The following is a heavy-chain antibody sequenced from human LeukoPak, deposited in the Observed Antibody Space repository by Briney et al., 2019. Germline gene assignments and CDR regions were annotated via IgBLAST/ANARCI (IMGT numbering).Heavy chain of an antibody. Sequence: PGGSLRLSCAASGFTFSSYAMHWVRQAPGKGLEWVAVISYDGSNKYYADSVKGRFTISRDNSKNTLYLQMNSLRAENTAVYYCAREAWMYYDILTGLLPDDFDYWGQGTLVTVSS. CDR2: ISYDGSNK. V-gene: IGHV3-30-3*01. CDR3: AREAWMYYDILTGLLPDDFDY. CDR1: GFTFSSYA. J-gene: IGHJ4*02. D-gene: IGHD3-9*01.